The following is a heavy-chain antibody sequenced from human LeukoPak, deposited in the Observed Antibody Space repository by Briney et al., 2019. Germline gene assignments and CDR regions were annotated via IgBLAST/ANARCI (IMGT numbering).Heavy chain of an antibody. CDR2: IYSGGST. CDR1: GFTVSSDY. J-gene: IGHJ4*02. V-gene: IGHV3-66*01. Sequence: PGGSLRLSCAASGFTVSSDYMSWVRQAPGKGLEWVSVIYSGGSTYYADSVKGRFTISRDNSKNTLYLQMNSLRAEDTAVYYCARDSDYWFDYWGQGTLVTVPS. CDR3: ARDSDYWFDY. D-gene: IGHD4-17*01.